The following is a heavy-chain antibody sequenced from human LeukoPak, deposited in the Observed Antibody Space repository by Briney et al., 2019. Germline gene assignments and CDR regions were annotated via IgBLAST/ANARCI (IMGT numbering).Heavy chain of an antibody. CDR1: GFTVSSNY. Sequence: PGGSLRLSCAASGFTVSSNYMNWVRQAPGKGLEWVSLIYSDGSTYYADSLRGRFTISRDNSKSTLYLQMNGLRAEDTAIFYCAKSLFTSATGTGRAFHIWGQGTRVTVSS. J-gene: IGHJ3*02. V-gene: IGHV3-53*01. CDR3: AKSLFTSATGTGRAFHI. D-gene: IGHD1-1*01. CDR2: IYSDGST.